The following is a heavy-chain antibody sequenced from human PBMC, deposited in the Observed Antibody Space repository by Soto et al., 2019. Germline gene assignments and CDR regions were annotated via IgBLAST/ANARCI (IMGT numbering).Heavy chain of an antibody. V-gene: IGHV4-59*01. CDR2: IYYSGST. CDR1: GGSFSGYY. D-gene: IGHD6-19*01. Sequence: PSETLSLTCAVYGGSFSGYYWSWIRQPPGKGLEWIGYIYYSGSTNYNPSLKSRVTISVDTSKNQFSLKLSSVTAADTAVYYCARGPIDSSGWPIYYYYGMDVWGQGTTVTVSS. J-gene: IGHJ6*02. CDR3: ARGPIDSSGWPIYYYYGMDV.